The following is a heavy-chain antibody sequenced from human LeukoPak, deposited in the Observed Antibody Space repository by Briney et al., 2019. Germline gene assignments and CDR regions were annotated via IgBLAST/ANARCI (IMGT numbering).Heavy chain of an antibody. Sequence: GGSLRLSCAASGFTFTNYAMSWVRQAPGRGLEWVSILGAGGVSTYYADSVKGRFTTSRDSSKNTLYLQMNSLRAEDSAIYYCAKRVSYSSGSHFDYWGQGTLVTVSS. CDR1: GFTFTNYA. D-gene: IGHD3-10*01. CDR3: AKRVSYSSGSHFDY. CDR2: LGAGGVST. J-gene: IGHJ4*02. V-gene: IGHV3-23*01.